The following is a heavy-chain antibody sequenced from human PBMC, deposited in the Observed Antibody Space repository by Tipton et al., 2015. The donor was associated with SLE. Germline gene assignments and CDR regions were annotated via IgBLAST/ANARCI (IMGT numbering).Heavy chain of an antibody. V-gene: IGHV4-59*08. CDR3: ARQGFGVVVPFEY. Sequence: TLSLTCTVSGGSISRYYWSWIRQPPGRGLEWIGYVSYSGSTKYNASLKSRVTISVDTSNNQFSLTLTSVTAADTAVYYCARQGFGVVVPFEYWGQGNLVTVSS. CDR1: GGSISRYY. D-gene: IGHD3-3*01. J-gene: IGHJ4*02. CDR2: VSYSGST.